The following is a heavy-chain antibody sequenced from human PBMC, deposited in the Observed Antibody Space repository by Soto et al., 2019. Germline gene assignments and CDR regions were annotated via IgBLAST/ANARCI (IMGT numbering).Heavy chain of an antibody. Sequence: PSETLSLTCTVSWGSITSGGYFWDWIRQPPGKGLEWMGTVNSTGGTYYSPSLRSRVTISVGTSKNLFFLKMTSASATDTAVYFCAKREDSSRFGGMDIWGQGTAVTVSS. CDR1: WGSITSGGYF. V-gene: IGHV4-39*01. CDR3: AKREDSSRFGGMDI. CDR2: VNSTGGT. D-gene: IGHD3-3*01. J-gene: IGHJ6*02.